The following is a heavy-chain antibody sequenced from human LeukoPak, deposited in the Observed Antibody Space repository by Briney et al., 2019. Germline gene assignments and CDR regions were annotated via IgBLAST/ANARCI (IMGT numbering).Heavy chain of an antibody. CDR3: ARDRDWYSFDS. Sequence: PGGSLRLSCAASGFTFSGFGMHWVRQAPGKGLEWVALISHDGNKYYADSVKGRFTISRDNSKNTLSLQMNSLRPEDTAVYYCARDRDWYSFDSWGQGTLVTVSS. J-gene: IGHJ4*02. CDR1: GFTFSGFG. CDR2: ISHDGNK. D-gene: IGHD6-19*01. V-gene: IGHV3-30*03.